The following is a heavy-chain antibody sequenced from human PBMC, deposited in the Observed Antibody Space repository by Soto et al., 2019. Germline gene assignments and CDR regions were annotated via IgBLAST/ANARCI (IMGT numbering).Heavy chain of an antibody. V-gene: IGHV3-30*18. CDR1: GFTFSSYG. J-gene: IGHJ4*02. Sequence: QVQLVESGGGVVQPGRSLRLSCAASGFTFSSYGMHWVRQAPGKGLEWVAVISYDGSNKYYADSVKGRFTISRDNSKNTLYLQMNSLRAEDTAVYYCAKTGSSGWVFDYWGQGTLVTVSS. CDR2: ISYDGSNK. D-gene: IGHD6-19*01. CDR3: AKTGSSGWVFDY.